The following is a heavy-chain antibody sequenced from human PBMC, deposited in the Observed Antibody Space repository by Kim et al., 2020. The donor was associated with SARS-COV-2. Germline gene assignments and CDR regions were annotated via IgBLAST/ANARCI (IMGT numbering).Heavy chain of an antibody. D-gene: IGHD3-16*02. J-gene: IGHJ4*02. Sequence: ASVKVSCKASGYTFTSYAMNWVRQAPGQGLEWMGWINTNTGNPTFAQGFTGRFVFSLDTSVSTAYLQISSLKAEDTAVYYCARVGDPNDYVWGSYRPFDYWGQGTLVTVSS. CDR1: GYTFTSYA. CDR2: INTNTGNP. CDR3: ARVGDPNDYVWGSYRPFDY. V-gene: IGHV7-4-1*02.